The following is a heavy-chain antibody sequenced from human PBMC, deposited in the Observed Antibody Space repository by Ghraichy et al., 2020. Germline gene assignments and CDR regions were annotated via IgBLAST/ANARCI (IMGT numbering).Heavy chain of an antibody. D-gene: IGHD3-22*01. CDR1: GLTFSSYA. J-gene: IGHJ4*02. Sequence: GGSLRLSCAVSGLTFSSYAMSWVRQAPGKGLEWVSFISISGTYINYADSVKGRFTISRDDSKNTLYLQMNSLRADDTAVYYCANSRSGDYVFDYWGQGTLVTVSS. V-gene: IGHV3-23*01. CDR2: ISISGTYI. CDR3: ANSRSGDYVFDY.